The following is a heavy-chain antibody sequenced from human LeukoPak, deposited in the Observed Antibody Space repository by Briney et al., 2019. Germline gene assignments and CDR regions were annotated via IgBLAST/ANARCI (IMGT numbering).Heavy chain of an antibody. CDR1: GFTFSNYV. V-gene: IGHV3-33*01. D-gene: IGHD3-10*01. CDR3: ARIRGSSSGTFYNDY. J-gene: IGHJ4*02. Sequence: GGSLRLSCAASGFTFSNYVMHWVRQAPRRGVEWVALIWYDGSNKYFADSVKGPFTISRDNSKNTLYLQMSSPRAEDMSVYYCARIRGSSSGTFYNDYCGQGKLVTVSS. CDR2: IWYDGSNK.